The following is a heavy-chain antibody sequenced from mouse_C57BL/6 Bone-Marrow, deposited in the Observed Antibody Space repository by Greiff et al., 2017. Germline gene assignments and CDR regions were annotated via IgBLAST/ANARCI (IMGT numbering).Heavy chain of an antibody. J-gene: IGHJ1*03. CDR1: GYTFTSYW. CDR2: IHPSDSDT. Sequence: QVQLQQPGAELVKPGASVKVSCKASGYTFTSYWMHWVKQRPGQGLEWIGRIHPSDSDTNYNQKFKGKATLTVDKSSSTAYMQLSSLTSEYSAVYYCAIVYYYGSRHWYFDVWGTGTTVTVSS. D-gene: IGHD1-1*01. V-gene: IGHV1-74*01. CDR3: AIVYYYGSRHWYFDV.